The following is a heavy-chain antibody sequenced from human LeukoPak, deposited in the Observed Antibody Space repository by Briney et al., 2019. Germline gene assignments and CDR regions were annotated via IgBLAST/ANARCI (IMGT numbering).Heavy chain of an antibody. D-gene: IGHD2-15*01. Sequence: ASVKVSCKASGYTITNYYIHWVRQAPGQGLEWMGIINPNSGSTIYTQEFQGRVTMTRDTSTSTVYLELSSLRSEDTALYYCARGSAVDCSGGNCFSSGFDIWGQGTMVTVSS. V-gene: IGHV1-46*01. J-gene: IGHJ3*02. CDR3: ARGSAVDCSGGNCFSSGFDI. CDR2: INPNSGST. CDR1: GYTITNYY.